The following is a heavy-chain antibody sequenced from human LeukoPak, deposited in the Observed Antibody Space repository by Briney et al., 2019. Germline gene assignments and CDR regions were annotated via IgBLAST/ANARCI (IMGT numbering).Heavy chain of an antibody. D-gene: IGHD1-7*01. CDR3: ARRWNYGRNYYIDV. CDR1: GGSFSNYY. Sequence: SETLSLTCAVYGGSFSNYYWGWIRQSPVKGLEWIGEINDSERIIYNPSLKSRVTISVDMSKNQFSLRLNSVTAADTAVYYCARRWNYGRNYYIDVWGNGATVSVSS. J-gene: IGHJ6*03. CDR2: INDSERI. V-gene: IGHV4-34*01.